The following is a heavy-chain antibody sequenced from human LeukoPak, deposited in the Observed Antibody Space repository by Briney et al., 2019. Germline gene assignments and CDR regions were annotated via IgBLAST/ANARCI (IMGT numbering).Heavy chain of an antibody. CDR3: ARQGPPRTYYYDSSGYNFDY. CDR2: IYYSGST. CDR1: GGSISSYY. V-gene: IGHV4-59*05. J-gene: IGHJ4*02. Sequence: SETLSLTCTVSGGSISSYYWSWIRQPAGKGLEWIGSIYYSGSTYYNPSLKSRVTISVDTSKNQFSLKLSSVTAADTAVYYCARQGPPRTYYYDSSGYNFDYWGQGTLVTVSS. D-gene: IGHD3-22*01.